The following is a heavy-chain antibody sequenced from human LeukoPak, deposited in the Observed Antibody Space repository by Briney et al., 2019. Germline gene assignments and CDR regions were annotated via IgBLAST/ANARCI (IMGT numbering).Heavy chain of an antibody. D-gene: IGHD3-10*01. Sequence: GGSLRLSCAASGFNFYSYDMTWVRQAPGKGLEWVSSLSGGGEASYYADSAKGRFTISRDNANDTLYLQMNSLRVDDAAVYYCAKKWLGGYFDLWGRGTKVTVSS. CDR3: AKKWLGGYFDL. CDR2: LSGGGEAS. J-gene: IGHJ3*01. CDR1: GFNFYSYD. V-gene: IGHV3-23*01.